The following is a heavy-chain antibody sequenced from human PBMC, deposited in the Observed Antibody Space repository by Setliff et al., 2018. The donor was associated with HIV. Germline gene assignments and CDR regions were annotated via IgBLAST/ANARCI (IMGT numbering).Heavy chain of an antibody. CDR3: ARTKLVDTAIRYHYDGLDV. V-gene: IGHV4-4*07. Sequence: PSETLSLTCSVSGGSINNYYWIWIRQPAGKGLEWIGHIYSSGTTNYNPSLKSRVTMSVDTSKNQFSLRLSSVTAADTGVYYCARTKLVDTAIRYHYDGLDVWGQGTTVTVS. J-gene: IGHJ6*02. CDR1: GGSINNYY. D-gene: IGHD5-18*01. CDR2: IYSSGTT.